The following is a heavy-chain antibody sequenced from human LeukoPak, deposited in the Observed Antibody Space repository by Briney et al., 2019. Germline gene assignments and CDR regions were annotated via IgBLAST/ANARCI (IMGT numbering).Heavy chain of an antibody. CDR2: IKSHGSNK. CDR3: ARGPYISGWYVVDYYYMDV. V-gene: IGHV3-30*04. D-gene: IGHD6-19*01. J-gene: IGHJ6*03. CDR1: GFTFRSYD. Sequence: GGSLSHSCAASGFTFRSYDMNWVRQAQGKGMDWMADIKSHGSNKYYADSVKGRFTISRDNSKNTLYLQMNSLRAEDTAVYYCARGPYISGWYVVDYYYMDVWGKGTSVTVSS.